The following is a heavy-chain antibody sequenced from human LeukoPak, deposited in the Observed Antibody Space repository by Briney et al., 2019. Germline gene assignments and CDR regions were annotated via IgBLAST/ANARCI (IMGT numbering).Heavy chain of an antibody. CDR2: FDPEDGET. V-gene: IGHV1-24*01. J-gene: IGHJ4*02. CDR1: GYTLTELS. D-gene: IGHD3-22*01. Sequence: ASVKVSCKVSGYTLTELSMLWVRQAPGKGLEWMGGFDPEDGETIYAQKFQGRVTMTEDTSTDTAYMELSSLRSEDTAVYYCAPVWYDSSGYYFTPHYYFDYWGQGTLVTVSS. CDR3: APVWYDSSGYYFTPHYYFDY.